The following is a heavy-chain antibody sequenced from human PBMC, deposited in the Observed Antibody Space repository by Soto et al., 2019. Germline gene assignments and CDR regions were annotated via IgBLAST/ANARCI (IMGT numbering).Heavy chain of an antibody. CDR3: ARGSFTTGYYYYYMDV. CDR2: IWYDGSNK. J-gene: IGHJ6*03. D-gene: IGHD4-17*01. V-gene: IGHV3-33*01. Sequence: ESGGGVVQPGRSLRLSCAASGFTFSSYGMHWVRQAPGKGLEWVAVIWYDGSNKYYADSVKGRFTISRDNSKNTLYLQMNSLRAEDTAVYYCARGSFTTGYYYYYMDVWGKGTTVTVSS. CDR1: GFTFSSYG.